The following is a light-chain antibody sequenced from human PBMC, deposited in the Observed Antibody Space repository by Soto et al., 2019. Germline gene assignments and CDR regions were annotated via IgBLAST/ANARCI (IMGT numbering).Light chain of an antibody. J-gene: IGLJ2*01. CDR2: DVN. Sequence: QSALIQPASVSGSPGQSITISCTGTTSDVGGYNHVSWFQQHPGKVPKLTIYDVNNRPSGVSNRFSGSKSGNTASLTISGLQAEDEADYYCSSYTNTNTLVFGGGTQLTVL. V-gene: IGLV2-14*01. CDR3: SSYTNTNTLV. CDR1: TSDVGGYNH.